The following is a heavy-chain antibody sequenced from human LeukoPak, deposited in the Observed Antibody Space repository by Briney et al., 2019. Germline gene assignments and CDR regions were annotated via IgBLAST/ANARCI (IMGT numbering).Heavy chain of an antibody. CDR1: GGSFSGYY. Sequence: PSETLSLTCAVYGGSFSGYYWSWIRQPPGKGLEWIGEINHSGRTNYNPSLKSRVTISVETSKNQFSLKLSSVPAADTAVYYCARGVYHVSGRYSNWLDPWGQGTLVMVSS. V-gene: IGHV4-34*01. D-gene: IGHD3-10*01. CDR3: ARGVYHVSGRYSNWLDP. J-gene: IGHJ5*02. CDR2: INHSGRT.